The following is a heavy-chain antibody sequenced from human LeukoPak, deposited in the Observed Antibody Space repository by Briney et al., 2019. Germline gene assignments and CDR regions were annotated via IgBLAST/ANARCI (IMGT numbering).Heavy chain of an antibody. Sequence: ASVKVSCKASGYTFTGYYMHWVRQAPGQGLEWMGWINPNSGGTNYAQKFQGRVTMTRDTPISTAYMELNRLRSDDTAVYYCARVELELGAFDIWGQGTMVTVSS. V-gene: IGHV1-2*02. CDR3: ARVELELGAFDI. CDR2: INPNSGGT. CDR1: GYTFTGYY. J-gene: IGHJ3*02. D-gene: IGHD1-7*01.